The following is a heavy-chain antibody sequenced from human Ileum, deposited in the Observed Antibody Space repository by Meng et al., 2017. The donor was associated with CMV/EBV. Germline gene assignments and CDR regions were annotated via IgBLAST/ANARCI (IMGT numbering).Heavy chain of an antibody. D-gene: IGHD3-10*01. CDR2: TWYGSKWYY. J-gene: IGHJ4*02. CDR1: DSVSIGTES. V-gene: IGHV6-1*01. Sequence: LQLNQSRPGLVEPPPNLLFTCDGDSVSIGTESWNWNRQAPSRGLEWLGRTWYGSKWYYEYAVSVKSRITIIPDTSQNQISLQLNSVTPDDTAVYYCTYGWPLKYWGQGSLVTVSS. CDR3: TYGWPLKY.